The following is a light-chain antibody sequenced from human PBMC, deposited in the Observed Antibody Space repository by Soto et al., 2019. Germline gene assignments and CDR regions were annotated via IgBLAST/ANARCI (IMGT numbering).Light chain of an antibody. J-gene: IGKJ2*01. CDR2: AAS. Sequence: AIRMTQSPSSFSASTGDRVTITCRASQGISSYLAWYQQKPGKAPKLLVYAASTLQPGVPSRFSGSGSGTDFTLTISCLQSEDFATYFCQQYYTYPQTFGQGTKLEIK. V-gene: IGKV1-8*01. CDR1: QGISSY. CDR3: QQYYTYPQT.